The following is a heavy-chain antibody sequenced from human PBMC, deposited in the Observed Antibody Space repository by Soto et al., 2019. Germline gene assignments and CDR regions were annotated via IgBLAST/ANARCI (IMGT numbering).Heavy chain of an antibody. CDR1: GFTFSTYW. D-gene: IGHD3-16*02. CDR3: ARGAFPTWGSYPLDY. Sequence: EVQLVESGGGLVQPGGSLRLSCAASGFTFSTYWMNWVRQAPGKGLEWVANIKQDGSEYYYVGSVKGRFTISRHNAKNSLYFQMNSLRAEDTAVYYCARGAFPTWGSYPLDYWGQRTLVTVSS. J-gene: IGHJ4*02. CDR2: IKQDGSEY. V-gene: IGHV3-7*04.